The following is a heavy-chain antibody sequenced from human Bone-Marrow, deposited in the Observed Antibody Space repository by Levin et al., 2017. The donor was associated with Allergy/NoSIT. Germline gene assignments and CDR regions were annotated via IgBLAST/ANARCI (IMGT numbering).Heavy chain of an antibody. CDR2: ISSSGSTI. Sequence: QTGGSLRLSCAGSGFTFSTYEMNWVRQAPGKGLECVSYISSSGSTIYYADSVKGRFTISRDNAKNSLYLQMNSLRAEDTAVYYCARDLGISNYYYYGIDVWGQGTSVTVSS. CDR1: GFTFSTYE. V-gene: IGHV3-48*03. J-gene: IGHJ6*02. D-gene: IGHD1-14*01. CDR3: ARDLGISNYYYYGIDV.